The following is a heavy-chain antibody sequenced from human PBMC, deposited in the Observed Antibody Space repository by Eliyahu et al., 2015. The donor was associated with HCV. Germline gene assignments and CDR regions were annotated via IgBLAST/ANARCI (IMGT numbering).Heavy chain of an antibody. CDR2: IPTRGST. V-gene: IGHV4-61*02. D-gene: IGHD3-9*01. CDR3: ARDFDSPNAFDI. J-gene: IGHJ3*02. Sequence: QVQLQESGPGLVKPSQTLSLTCTVSGGXISSATYYWSWLRQPAGKGLEWIGRIPTRGSTPFHPSLKNRVTISVDTSKNQFSLKLSSVTAADTAVYYCARDFDSPNAFDIWGQGTMVTVSS. CDR1: GGXISSATYY.